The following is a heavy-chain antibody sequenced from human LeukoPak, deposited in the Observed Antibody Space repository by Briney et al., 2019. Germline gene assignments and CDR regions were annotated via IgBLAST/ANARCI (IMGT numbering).Heavy chain of an antibody. CDR1: GFTFSSYE. CDR2: ISSSGSTI. D-gene: IGHD1-1*01. Sequence: GGSLRLSCAASGFTFSSYEMNWVRQAPGKGLEWVSYISSSGSTIYYADSVKGRFTISRDNAENSLYLQMNSLRAEDTAVYYCARDQWGTRLDWGQGTLVTVSS. J-gene: IGHJ4*02. V-gene: IGHV3-48*03. CDR3: ARDQWGTRLD.